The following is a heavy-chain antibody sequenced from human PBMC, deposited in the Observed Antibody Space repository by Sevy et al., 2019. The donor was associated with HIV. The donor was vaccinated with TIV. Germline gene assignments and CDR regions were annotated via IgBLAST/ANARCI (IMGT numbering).Heavy chain of an antibody. CDR1: DGSFSGYY. CDR3: ARSPPVVVVPGAPSWFDP. D-gene: IGHD2-2*01. CDR2: INESGIT. V-gene: IGHV4-34*01. J-gene: IGHJ5*02. Sequence: SETLSLTCAVHDGSFSGYYWNWIRQLPGKGLEWIGEINESGITYYNPPLKSRVTISVDTSKKQLSLKLNSVTAVDSAVYFCARSPPVVVVPGAPSWFDPWGQGTLVTVSS.